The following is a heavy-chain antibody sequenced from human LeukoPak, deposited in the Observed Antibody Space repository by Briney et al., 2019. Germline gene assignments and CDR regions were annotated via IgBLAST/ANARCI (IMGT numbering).Heavy chain of an antibody. V-gene: IGHV1-69*05. J-gene: IGHJ4*02. CDR1: GGTFSSYA. D-gene: IGHD4-23*01. Sequence: ASVKVSCKASGGTFSSYAISWVRQAPGQGLGWMGGIIPIFGTANYAQKFQGRVTITTDESTSTAYMELSSLRSEDTAVYYCAREGEPYGGNSLQPGFDYWGQGTLVTVSS. CDR3: AREGEPYGGNSLQPGFDY. CDR2: IIPIFGTA.